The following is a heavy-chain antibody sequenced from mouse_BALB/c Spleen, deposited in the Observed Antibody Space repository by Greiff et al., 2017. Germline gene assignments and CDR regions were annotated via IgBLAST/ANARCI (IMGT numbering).Heavy chain of an antibody. CDR3: ARSGGNYLYAMDY. Sequence: QVQLQQSGAELMKPGASVKISCKATGYTFSSYWIEWVKQRPGHGLEWIGEILPGSGSTNYNEKFKGKATFTADTSSNTAYMQLSSLTSEDSAVYYCARSGGNYLYAMDYWGQGTSVTVSS. CDR1: GYTFSSYW. CDR2: ILPGSGST. D-gene: IGHD2-1*01. V-gene: IGHV1-9*01. J-gene: IGHJ4*01.